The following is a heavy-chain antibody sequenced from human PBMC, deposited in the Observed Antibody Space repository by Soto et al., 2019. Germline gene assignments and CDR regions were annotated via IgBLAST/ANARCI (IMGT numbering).Heavy chain of an antibody. CDR3: AKDKGRNYGSGSYYGMDV. CDR1: GFSFGSYA. CDR2: ISGSGGST. J-gene: IGHJ6*02. D-gene: IGHD3-10*01. Sequence: GGSLRLSCAASGFSFGSYAMSWVRQAPGKGLEWVSLISGSGGSTYYADSVKGRFTISRDNSKNTLYLQMDSPRAEDTAVYYCAKDKGRNYGSGSYYGMDVWGQGTTVTVS. V-gene: IGHV3-23*01.